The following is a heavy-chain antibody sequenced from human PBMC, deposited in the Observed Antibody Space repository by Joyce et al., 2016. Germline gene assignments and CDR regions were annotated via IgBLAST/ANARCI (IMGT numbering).Heavy chain of an antibody. CDR2: INHSGTT. Sequence: QVQLQQWGAGLLKPSETLSLTCAVYGGSFSDYYWNWIRQPPGKGLEWIGEINHSGTTNYNPSLESRVTISVDTSTKQFSLKLRSVTAADTALYYCVRGRSRGLTYYFSSGASLGFFEYWGQGTLVTVSS. D-gene: IGHD3-22*01. CDR1: GGSFSDYY. V-gene: IGHV4-34*01. J-gene: IGHJ1*01. CDR3: VRGRSRGLTYYFSSGASLGFFEY.